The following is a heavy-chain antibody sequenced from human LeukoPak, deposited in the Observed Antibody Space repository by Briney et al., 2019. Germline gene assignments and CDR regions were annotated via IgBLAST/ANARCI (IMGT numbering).Heavy chain of an antibody. CDR1: GGTFSSHA. J-gene: IGHJ4*02. CDR3: ARGDSGYDYGFDN. Sequence: GASVEVSCKASGGTFSSHAISWVRQAPGQGLEWVGGIIPIFGTTNYAQKFQGRVTITTDESTSTGYMELRSLRSDDTAVYYCARGDSGYDYGFDNWGQGTLVTVSS. CDR2: IIPIFGTT. V-gene: IGHV1-69*05. D-gene: IGHD5-12*01.